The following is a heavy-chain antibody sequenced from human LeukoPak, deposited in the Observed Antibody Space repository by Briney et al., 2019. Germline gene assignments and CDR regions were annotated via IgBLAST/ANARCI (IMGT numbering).Heavy chain of an antibody. CDR3: AKAHFSGSGSYYDGPDYHYFGMDV. Sequence: PGGSLRLSCAASGFTFSSYGMHWVRQAPGKGLEWVAVISHDGSDNDYADSLKGRFAISRDNSDNTLFLQMNSLRPEDTAVYYCAKAHFSGSGSYYDGPDYHYFGMDVWGQGTTVTVSS. V-gene: IGHV3-30*18. CDR2: ISHDGSDN. D-gene: IGHD3-10*01. CDR1: GFTFSSYG. J-gene: IGHJ6*02.